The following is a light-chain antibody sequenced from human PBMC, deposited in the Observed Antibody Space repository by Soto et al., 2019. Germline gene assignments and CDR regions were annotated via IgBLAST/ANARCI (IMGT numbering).Light chain of an antibody. CDR1: QSVSIN. V-gene: IGKV3-15*01. J-gene: IGKJ3*01. CDR3: QQYNDWPPVS. CDR2: GAS. Sequence: EIVMTQSPATLSVSPGERATLSCRASQSVSINLAWYQQKPGQAPRLLIYGASTRATGIPARFSGSVSGTEFTLTISSLQSEDFGVYYCQQYNDWPPVSFGPGTELDIK.